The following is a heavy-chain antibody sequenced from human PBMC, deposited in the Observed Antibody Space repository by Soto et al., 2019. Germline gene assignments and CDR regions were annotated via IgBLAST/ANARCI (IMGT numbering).Heavy chain of an antibody. J-gene: IGHJ4*02. V-gene: IGHV3-21*01. CDR2: ISSSSSYI. Sequence: EVQLVESGGGLVKPGGSLRLSCAASGFTFSSYSMNWVGQAPGKGLEWVSSISSSSSYIYYADSVKGRFTISRDNAKNSLYLQRNSLRAEDTAVYYCARDVYSSSRYFDYWGQGTLVTVSS. D-gene: IGHD6-6*01. CDR3: ARDVYSSSRYFDY. CDR1: GFTFSSYS.